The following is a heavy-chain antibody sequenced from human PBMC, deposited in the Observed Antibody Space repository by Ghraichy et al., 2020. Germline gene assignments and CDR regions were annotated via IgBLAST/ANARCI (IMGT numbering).Heavy chain of an antibody. V-gene: IGHV1-18*01. J-gene: IGHJ4*02. D-gene: IGHD1-26*01. CDR1: GYSFTSYG. CDR3: AREGLVGATSPFDY. CDR2: ISGYNGKT. Sequence: ASVKVSCKASGYSFTSYGISWVRQAPGQGLEGMGWISGYNGKTKYAQKFQGRVTLTTDTSTITAYMELRSLRSDDTAVYYCAREGLVGATSPFDYWGQGTLVTVSS.